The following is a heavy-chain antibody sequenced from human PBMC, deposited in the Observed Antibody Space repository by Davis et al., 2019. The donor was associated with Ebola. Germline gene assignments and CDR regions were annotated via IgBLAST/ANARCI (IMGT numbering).Heavy chain of an antibody. Sequence: GGSLRLSCAASGFTFSSYWMSWVRQAPGKGLEWMGIIYPSDSDTRYSPSFQGQVTISADKSISTAYLQWSSLKASDTAMYYCARHEDSVMIDYWGQGTLVTVSS. CDR3: ARHEDSVMIDY. D-gene: IGHD3-16*01. V-gene: IGHV5-51*01. CDR2: IYPSDSDT. CDR1: GFTFSSYW. J-gene: IGHJ4*02.